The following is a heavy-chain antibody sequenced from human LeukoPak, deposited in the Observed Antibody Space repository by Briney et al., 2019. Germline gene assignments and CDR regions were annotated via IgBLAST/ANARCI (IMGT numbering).Heavy chain of an antibody. CDR3: ARGGGSYYKIPYFDY. CDR2: IYYSENT. CDR1: GGSISSNSYY. V-gene: IGHV4-39*01. Sequence: NPSETLSLTCIVFGGSISSNSYYWGWIRQPPGKGLEWIGSIYYSENTYYNPSLKSRVTISVDTSKNQFSLKLSSVTAADTAVYYCARGGGSYYKIPYFDYWGQGTLVTVSS. J-gene: IGHJ4*02. D-gene: IGHD1-26*01.